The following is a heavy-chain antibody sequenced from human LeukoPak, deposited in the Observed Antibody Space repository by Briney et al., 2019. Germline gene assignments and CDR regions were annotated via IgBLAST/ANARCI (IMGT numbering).Heavy chain of an antibody. Sequence: VASVKVSCKTSGYTFTSSGVSWVRQASGQGLEWMGWISAYHGNANYAQKFTGRVTMTTDTSTSTAYMELRSLRSDDTAVYYCARGTATISVAWGQGTLVTVSS. J-gene: IGHJ5*02. CDR1: GYTFTSSG. CDR3: ARGTATISVA. D-gene: IGHD5-24*01. CDR2: ISAYHGNA. V-gene: IGHV1-18*01.